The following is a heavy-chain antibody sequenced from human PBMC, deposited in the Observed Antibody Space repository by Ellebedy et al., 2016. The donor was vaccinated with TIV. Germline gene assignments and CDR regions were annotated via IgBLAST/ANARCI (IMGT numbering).Heavy chain of an antibody. D-gene: IGHD6-19*01. J-gene: IGHJ4*02. CDR3: TTGGEEWLLRFF. Sequence: AASVKVSCKVSGYTLSELSMHWVRQTPGKGLEWMGGFDPEDGEVIYAQKFQGRVTMTEDPSTDPAYMELSSLPSEDTAVYYCTTGGEEWLLRFFWGQGTLVTVSS. CDR1: GYTLSELS. V-gene: IGHV1-24*01. CDR2: FDPEDGEV.